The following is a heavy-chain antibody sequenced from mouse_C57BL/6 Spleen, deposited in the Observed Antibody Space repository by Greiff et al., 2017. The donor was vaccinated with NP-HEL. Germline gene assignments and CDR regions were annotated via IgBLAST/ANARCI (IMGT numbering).Heavy chain of an antibody. J-gene: IGHJ2*01. CDR3: ARSSGIYYGNYGYYFDY. D-gene: IGHD2-1*01. CDR1: GYTFTSYW. Sequence: VQLQQSGAELVKPGASVKLSCKASGYTFTSYWMHWVKQRPGQGLEWIGMIHPNSGSTNYNEKFKSKATLTVDKSSSTAYMQLSSLTSEDSAVYYCARSSGIYYGNYGYYFDYWGQGTTLTVSS. CDR2: IHPNSGST. V-gene: IGHV1-64*01.